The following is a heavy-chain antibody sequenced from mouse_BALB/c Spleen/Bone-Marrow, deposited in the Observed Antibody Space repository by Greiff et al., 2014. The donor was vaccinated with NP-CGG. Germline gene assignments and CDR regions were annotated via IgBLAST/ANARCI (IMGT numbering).Heavy chain of an antibody. J-gene: IGHJ2*01. CDR2: INPYNGDT. V-gene: IGHV1-20*01. CDR3: TRSAYYGNSRFFDY. Sequence: EVNLVESGPELVKPGASVKISCKASGYSFTGYFLNWVRQSHGKSLEWIGRINPYNGDTFYNQKFKGKATLTVDKSSSTAYMQLNSLTSEDSAVYYCTRSAYYGNSRFFDYWGQGTTLTVSS. D-gene: IGHD2-10*01. CDR1: GYSFTGYF.